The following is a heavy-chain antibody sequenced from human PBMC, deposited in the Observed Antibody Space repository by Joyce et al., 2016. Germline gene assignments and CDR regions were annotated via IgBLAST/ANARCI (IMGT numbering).Heavy chain of an antibody. CDR1: GYSFTDYF. CDR3: STDPFDY. Sequence: QVHLVQSGPEVKKPGASVRLSCKPSGYSFTDYFLHWVRQAPGQGLGWLGWINPRSGDTNYKDNVRGRVTITRDTSISTAYLEVVSLTPDDAALYFCSTDPFDYWGQGTAIIVSS. J-gene: IGHJ4*02. CDR2: INPRSGDT. V-gene: IGHV1-2*02.